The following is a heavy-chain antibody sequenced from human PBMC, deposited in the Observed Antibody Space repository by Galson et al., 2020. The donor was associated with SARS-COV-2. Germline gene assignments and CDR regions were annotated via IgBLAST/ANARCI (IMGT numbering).Heavy chain of an antibody. CDR3: ARQRNRWAVVVIPYYFDY. Sequence: SETLSLTCTVSGGSISSSSYYWGWIRQPPGKGLEWIGSIYYSGSTYYNPSLKSRVTISVDTSKNQFSLKLSSVTDADTAVYYCARQRNRWAVVVIPYYFDYWGQGTLVTVSS. D-gene: IGHD3-22*01. J-gene: IGHJ4*02. CDR1: GGSISSSSYY. V-gene: IGHV4-39*01. CDR2: IYYSGST.